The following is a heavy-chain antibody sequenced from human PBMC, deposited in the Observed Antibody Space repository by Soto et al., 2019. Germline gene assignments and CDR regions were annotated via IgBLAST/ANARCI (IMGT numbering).Heavy chain of an antibody. CDR1: GDSVTSYR. CDR2: IYPGDSDT. V-gene: IGHV5-51*01. D-gene: IGHD4-17*01. J-gene: IGHJ6*02. CDR3: TLSYGDSYYYYYGMDV. Sequence: GQSLKISCEGSGDSVTSYRSAWVRQMPGKGLEWMGVIYPGDSDTIYSPSFQGLVTISADKSISTAYLQWSSLKASDTAMYYCTLSYGDSYYYYYGMDVWGQGTTVTVSS.